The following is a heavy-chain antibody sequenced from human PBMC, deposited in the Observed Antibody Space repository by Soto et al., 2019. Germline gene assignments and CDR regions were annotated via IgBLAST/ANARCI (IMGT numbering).Heavy chain of an antibody. CDR3: ASVRYYYDSSGYFPFVRDYYGMDV. J-gene: IGHJ6*02. Sequence: EVQLVESGGGLIQPGGSLRLSCAASGFTVSSNYMSWVRQAPGKGLEWVSVIYSGGSTYYADSVKGRFTISRDNCKNTLYLQMNSLRAEDTAVYYCASVRYYYDSSGYFPFVRDYYGMDVWGQGTTVTVSS. V-gene: IGHV3-53*01. D-gene: IGHD3-22*01. CDR1: GFTVSSNY. CDR2: IYSGGST.